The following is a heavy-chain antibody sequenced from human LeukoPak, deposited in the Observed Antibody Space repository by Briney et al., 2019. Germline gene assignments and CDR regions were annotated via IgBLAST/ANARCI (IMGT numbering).Heavy chain of an antibody. CDR1: GFTVSSNY. CDR3: AKEEYSSVRGAFDI. V-gene: IGHV3-53*01. J-gene: IGHJ3*02. D-gene: IGHD6-19*01. CDR2: IYSGGST. Sequence: PGGSLRLSCAASGFTVSSNYMSWVRQAPGKGLEWVSVIYSGGSTYYADSVKGRFTISRDNSKNTLYLQMNSLRVEDTAVYYCAKEEYSSVRGAFDIWGQGTMVTVSS.